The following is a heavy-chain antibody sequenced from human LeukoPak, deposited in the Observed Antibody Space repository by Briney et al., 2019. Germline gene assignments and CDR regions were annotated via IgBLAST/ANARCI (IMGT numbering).Heavy chain of an antibody. CDR2: INTNTGNP. Sequence: GASVKVSCKASGYSFTSYAMNWVRQAPGQGLEWMGWINTNTGNPTYAQGFTGRFVFSLDTSVSTAYLQISSLKAEDTAVYYCARDYSLQWLAAYFDYWGQGTLVTVSS. D-gene: IGHD6-19*01. CDR3: ARDYSLQWLAAYFDY. V-gene: IGHV7-4-1*02. CDR1: GYSFTSYA. J-gene: IGHJ4*02.